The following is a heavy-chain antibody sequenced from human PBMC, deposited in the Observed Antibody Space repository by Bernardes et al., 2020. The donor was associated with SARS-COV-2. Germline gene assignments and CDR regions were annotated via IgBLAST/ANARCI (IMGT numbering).Heavy chain of an antibody. CDR3: AIGLLWFGEFAFDP. J-gene: IGHJ5*02. CDR2: INWNGGST. Sequence: GSLRLSCAASGFTFDDYGMSWVRQAPGKGLEWVSGINWNGGSTGYADSVKGRFTISRDNAKNSLYLQMNSLRAEDTALYHCAIGLLWFGEFAFDPWGQGTLVTVSS. D-gene: IGHD3-10*01. CDR1: GFTFDDYG. V-gene: IGHV3-20*01.